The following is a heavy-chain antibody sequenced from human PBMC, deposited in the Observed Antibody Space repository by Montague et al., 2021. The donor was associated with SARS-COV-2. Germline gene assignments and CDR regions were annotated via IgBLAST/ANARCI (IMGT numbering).Heavy chain of an antibody. V-gene: IGHV4-61*08. CDR3: ARVSLAAAATRSDY. J-gene: IGHJ4*02. Sequence: SDSLSLTRTVSGRSVSSGGYYWSWIRQPPGKGLEWIGYIYYSGSTNYNPSLKSRITISLDTSKNQFSLKLTSVTAADTAVYYCARVSLAAAATRSDYWGQGTLVTVSS. CDR1: GRSVSSGGYY. D-gene: IGHD6-13*01. CDR2: IYYSGST.